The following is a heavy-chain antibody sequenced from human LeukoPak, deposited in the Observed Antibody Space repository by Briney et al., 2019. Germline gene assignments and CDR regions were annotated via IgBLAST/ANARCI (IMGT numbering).Heavy chain of an antibody. J-gene: IGHJ4*02. CDR2: IKKTGSET. CDR1: GFIFSGSW. V-gene: IGHV3-7*01. CDR3: AREDGYCSGGNCYSYFDS. Sequence: GGSLRLSCTASGFIFSGSWMAWIRQAPGKGLEWVAYIKKTGSETYYVDSVKGRFTITRDNTRSSLFLQMYSLRAEDTAVYFCAREDGYCSGGNCYSYFDSWGQGTLVTVSS. D-gene: IGHD2-15*01.